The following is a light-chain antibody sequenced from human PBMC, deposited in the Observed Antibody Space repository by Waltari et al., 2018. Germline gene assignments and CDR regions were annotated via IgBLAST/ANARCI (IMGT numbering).Light chain of an antibody. CDR3: SSYAGNYIYV. J-gene: IGLJ1*01. Sequence: QSALTQPPSASGSPGQSVPISCTGTRSDLGFFTFVSWYQQPPGKAPKVLIFGVSNRPSGVPDRFSGSKSGNTASLTVSGLQAEDEADYYCSSYAGNYIYVFGTGTKVTVL. CDR1: RSDLGFFTF. V-gene: IGLV2-8*01. CDR2: GVS.